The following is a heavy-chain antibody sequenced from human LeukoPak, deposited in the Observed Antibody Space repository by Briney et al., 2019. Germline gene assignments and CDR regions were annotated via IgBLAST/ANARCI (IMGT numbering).Heavy chain of an antibody. V-gene: IGHV3-23*01. Sequence: PGGSLRLSCAASGFTFSTYAMNWVRQAPGKGLEWVSGISGSGGSTYYADSVKGRFTISRDNSKNTLYLQMNSLRAEDTAVYYCAKDRAYYGSGSGMFDPWGQGTLVTVSS. CDR2: ISGSGGST. CDR1: GFTFSTYA. CDR3: AKDRAYYGSGSGMFDP. D-gene: IGHD3-10*01. J-gene: IGHJ5*02.